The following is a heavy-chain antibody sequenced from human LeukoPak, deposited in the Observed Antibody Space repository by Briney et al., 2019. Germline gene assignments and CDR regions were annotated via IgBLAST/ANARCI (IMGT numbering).Heavy chain of an antibody. V-gene: IGHV3-23*01. J-gene: IGHJ4*02. CDR2: IGGSGDFT. CDR3: AKDGARDGYNYPDY. CDR1: GFTFTNYA. Sequence: GGSLRLSCAASGFTFTNYAMSWVRQAPGKGLEWVSDIGGSGDFTYYADSVKGRFTISRDKSKNTLYLQMNSLRAEDTAVYYCAKDGARDGYNYPDYWGQGTLVTVSS. D-gene: IGHD5-24*01.